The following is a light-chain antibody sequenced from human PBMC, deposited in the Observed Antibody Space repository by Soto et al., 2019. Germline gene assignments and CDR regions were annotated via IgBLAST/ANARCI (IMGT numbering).Light chain of an antibody. V-gene: IGKV2-30*02. Sequence: DVVMTQSSLPLPVTLGQPASISCRSSQSLVHSDGNTYLSWFQQRPGQSPRRLIYQVSKRDSGVPDRISGSGSGNDFTLQISRVEAEDIGVYYCMQGPHWPPYTFGQGTKLEIK. CDR1: QSLVHSDGNTY. J-gene: IGKJ2*01. CDR2: QVS. CDR3: MQGPHWPPYT.